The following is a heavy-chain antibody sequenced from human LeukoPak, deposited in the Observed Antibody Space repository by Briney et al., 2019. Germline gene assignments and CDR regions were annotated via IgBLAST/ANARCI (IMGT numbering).Heavy chain of an antibody. J-gene: IGHJ3*02. Sequence: SETLSLTCAVYGGSFSGYYWSWIRQPPGKGLEWIGEINHSGSANYNPSLKSRVTISVDTSKNQFSLKLSSVTVADTAVYYCARSSYYYAADAFDIWGQGTKVTVSS. V-gene: IGHV4-34*01. CDR3: ARSSYYYAADAFDI. D-gene: IGHD3-10*01. CDR2: INHSGSA. CDR1: GGSFSGYY.